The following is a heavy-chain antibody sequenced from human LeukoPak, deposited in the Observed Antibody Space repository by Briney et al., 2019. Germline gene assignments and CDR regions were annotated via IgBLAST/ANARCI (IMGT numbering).Heavy chain of an antibody. V-gene: IGHV3-7*01. CDR2: IKQDGSEK. CDR3: AKIGYPDY. D-gene: IGHD6-13*01. Sequence: PGGSLRLSCAASGFTFRNYWMSWVRQAPGKGLEWVANIKQDGSEKYYVDSVKGRFTISRDNAKNSLYLQMDSLRAEDTAVYYCAKIGYPDYWGQGTLVTVSS. CDR1: GFTFRNYW. J-gene: IGHJ4*02.